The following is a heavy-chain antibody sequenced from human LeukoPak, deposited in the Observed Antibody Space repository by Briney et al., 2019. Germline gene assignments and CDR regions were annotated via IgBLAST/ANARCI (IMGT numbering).Heavy chain of an antibody. CDR1: GGSFSGYY. CDR3: ARGQWVSGFDY. V-gene: IGHV4-34*01. CDR2: INHSGST. Sequence: SETLSLTCAVYGGSFSGYYWSWIRQPPGKGLEWIGEINHSGSTNYNPSLKSRVTISADTSKNQFSLKLSSVTAADTAVYYCARGQWVSGFDYWGQGTLVTVSS. J-gene: IGHJ4*02. D-gene: IGHD6-13*01.